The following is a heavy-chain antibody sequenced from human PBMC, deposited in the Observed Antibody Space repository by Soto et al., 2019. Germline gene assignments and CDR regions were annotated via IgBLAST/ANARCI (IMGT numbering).Heavy chain of an antibody. D-gene: IGHD3-22*01. Sequence: EVQLVESGGGLVKPGGSLRLSCAASGFTFSNAWMSWVRQAPGKGLEWVGRIKSKTDGGTTDYAAPVKGRFTISRDDSKNTLYRQMNSLKTEATAVYYCTTDGSYYDDSSGYYRTGDAFDIWGQGTMVTVSS. V-gene: IGHV3-15*01. J-gene: IGHJ3*02. CDR1: GFTFSNAW. CDR3: TTDGSYYDDSSGYYRTGDAFDI. CDR2: IKSKTDGGTT.